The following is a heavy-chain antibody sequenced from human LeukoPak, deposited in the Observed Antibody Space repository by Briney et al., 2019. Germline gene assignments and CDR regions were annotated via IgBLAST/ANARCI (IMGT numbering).Heavy chain of an antibody. CDR1: GGSVSVDC. V-gene: IGHV4-34*01. CDR2: INHNGST. D-gene: IGHD3-16*02. Sequence: SETLSLTCAVYGGSVSVDCWGSIRQPPGNGLEWLGEINHNGSTNYNPSLKSRVTISVATSKNQCSLKLSSVTAPDTAVYYCARRRGYDYVWGSYRGYYYYMDVWGKGTTVTVSS. CDR3: ARRRGYDYVWGSYRGYYYYMDV. J-gene: IGHJ6*03.